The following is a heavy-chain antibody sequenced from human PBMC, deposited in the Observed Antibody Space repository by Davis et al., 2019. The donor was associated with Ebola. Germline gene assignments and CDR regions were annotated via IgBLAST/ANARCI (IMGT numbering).Heavy chain of an antibody. V-gene: IGHV1-2*06. J-gene: IGHJ5*02. CDR1: EYSFTAYY. D-gene: IGHD5-18*01. CDR3: ARGHTYGRWDDRFDP. CDR2: INPNFGGT. Sequence: ASVKVSCKASEYSFTAYYIHWVRQAPGQGFEWVGRINPNFGGTIYAQKFQGRVTMTIDTSINTAYMELDRLKSDDTALYYCARGHTYGRWDDRFDPWGQGTLVTVSS.